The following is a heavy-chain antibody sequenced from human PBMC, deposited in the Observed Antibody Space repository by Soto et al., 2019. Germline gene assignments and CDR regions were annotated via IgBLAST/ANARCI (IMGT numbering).Heavy chain of an antibody. Sequence: QVQLQESGPGLVKPSQTLSLTCTVSGGSISSGGYYWSWIRQHPGKGLEWIGYIYYSGSTYYNPSLKSRVTISVDTSKNHFSLKLSSVTAADTAVYYCARVEARITIFGVVILAFDIWRQGTMVTVSS. CDR1: GGSISSGGYY. CDR2: IYYSGST. J-gene: IGHJ3*02. CDR3: ARVEARITIFGVVILAFDI. V-gene: IGHV4-31*03. D-gene: IGHD3-3*01.